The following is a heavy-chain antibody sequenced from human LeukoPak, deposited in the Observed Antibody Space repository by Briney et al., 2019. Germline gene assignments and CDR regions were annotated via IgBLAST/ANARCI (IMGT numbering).Heavy chain of an antibody. V-gene: IGHV3-30*18. CDR2: ISYDGSNK. J-gene: IGHJ4*02. CDR3: AKDVDPFGSGSYVEGFDY. Sequence: GGSLRLSCAAFGFTFSSYGMHWVRQAPGKGLEWVAVISYDGSNKYYADSVKGRFTISRDNSKNTLYLQMNSLRAEDTAVYYCAKDVDPFGSGSYVEGFDYWGQGTLVTVSS. CDR1: GFTFSSYG. D-gene: IGHD3-10*01.